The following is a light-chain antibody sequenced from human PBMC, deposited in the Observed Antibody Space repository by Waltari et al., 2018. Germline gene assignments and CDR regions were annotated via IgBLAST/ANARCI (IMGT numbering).Light chain of an antibody. J-gene: IGLJ6*01. Sequence: QSVLTQPPSASGTPGQRVTISCSGSSSNIGSNYVYWYQQLPGTAPKLLIYRNNQRPPGVPGRFSGSKSGPSASRAISGRRSEDEADYYCAAWDDSLSGNVFGSGTKVTVL. CDR2: RNN. V-gene: IGLV1-47*01. CDR1: SSNIGSNY. CDR3: AAWDDSLSGNV.